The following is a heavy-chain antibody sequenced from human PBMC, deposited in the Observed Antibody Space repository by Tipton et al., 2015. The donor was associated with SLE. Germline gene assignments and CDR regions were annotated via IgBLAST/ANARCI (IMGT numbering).Heavy chain of an antibody. D-gene: IGHD6-13*01. CDR3: ARGLWYSSSLGYYYGMDV. J-gene: IGHJ6*02. Sequence: SLRLSCAASGFSFSDSYMSWIRQAPGKGLEWVSYITSSSRYTDYADSVKGRFTISRDNARNSLYLQMNSLRAEDTAVYYCARGLWYSSSLGYYYGMDVWGQGTTVTVSS. V-gene: IGHV3-11*06. CDR2: ITSSSRYT. CDR1: GFSFSDSY.